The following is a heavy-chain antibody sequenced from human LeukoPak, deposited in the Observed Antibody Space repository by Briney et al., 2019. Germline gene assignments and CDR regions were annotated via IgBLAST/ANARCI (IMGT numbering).Heavy chain of an antibody. CDR2: ISGGGGST. CDR1: GFTFSSYA. Sequence: PGGSLRLSCAASGFTFSSYAMSWVRQAPGKGLDWVSAISGGGGSTYYADSVNGRFTISRDNSKNTLYLQMNSLRAEDTVVYYCAKDLFTVTTLAFDIWGQGTMVTVSS. CDR3: AKDLFTVTTLAFDI. D-gene: IGHD4-17*01. V-gene: IGHV3-23*01. J-gene: IGHJ3*02.